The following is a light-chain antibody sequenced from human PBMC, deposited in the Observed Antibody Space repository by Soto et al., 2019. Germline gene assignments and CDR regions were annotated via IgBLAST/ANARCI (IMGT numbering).Light chain of an antibody. CDR2: EVS. V-gene: IGLV2-14*02. Sequence: QSVLTQPASVSGSPGQSITISCTGTSSDVGSYNLVSWYQQHPGKAPKLMIYEVSKRPSGVSNRFSGSKSGNTASLTISGLQAEGEADYYCSSYTSSSTQVFGTGTKVTVL. J-gene: IGLJ1*01. CDR3: SSYTSSSTQV. CDR1: SSDVGSYNL.